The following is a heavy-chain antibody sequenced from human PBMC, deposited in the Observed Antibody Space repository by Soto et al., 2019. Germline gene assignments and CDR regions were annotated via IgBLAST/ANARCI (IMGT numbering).Heavy chain of an antibody. CDR2: IIPIFGTA. CDR3: ARVYCSGGSCYGDYYYGMDV. Sequence: GASVKVSCKAAGGTISSDAISWGRQAPGQGLEWMGGIIPIFGTANYAQKFQGRVTITADKSTSTPYMELSSLRSEDTAVYYCARVYCSGGSCYGDYYYGMDVWGQGTTVTVS. J-gene: IGHJ6*02. V-gene: IGHV1-69*06. D-gene: IGHD2-15*01. CDR1: GGTISSDA.